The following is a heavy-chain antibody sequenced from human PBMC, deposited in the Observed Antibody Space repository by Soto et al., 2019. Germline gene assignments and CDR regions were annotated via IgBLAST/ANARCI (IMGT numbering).Heavy chain of an antibody. CDR2: ISGSGGST. J-gene: IGHJ6*02. CDR3: AKGPPDSTYDFWSGYGRPDYYYGMDV. V-gene: IGHV3-23*01. D-gene: IGHD3-3*01. Sequence: GGSLRLSCAASGFTSSSYAMSWVRQAPGKGLEWVSAISGSGGSTYYADSVKGRFTISRDNSKNTLYLQMNSLRAEDTAVYYCAKGPPDSTYDFWSGYGRPDYYYGMDVWGQGTTVTVSS. CDR1: GFTSSSYA.